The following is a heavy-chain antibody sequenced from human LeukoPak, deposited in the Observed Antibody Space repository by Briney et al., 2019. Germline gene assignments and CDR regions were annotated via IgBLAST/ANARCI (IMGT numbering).Heavy chain of an antibody. CDR2: IYHSGST. D-gene: IGHD6-13*01. Sequence: PSETLSLTCTVSGGSISSYYWSWIRQPAGKGLEWIGYIYHSGSTYYNPSLKSRVTISVDRSKNQFSLKLSSVTAADTAVYYCATRGIAAAGTDYWGQGTLVTVSS. V-gene: IGHV4-59*06. CDR3: ATRGIAAAGTDY. CDR1: GGSISSYY. J-gene: IGHJ4*02.